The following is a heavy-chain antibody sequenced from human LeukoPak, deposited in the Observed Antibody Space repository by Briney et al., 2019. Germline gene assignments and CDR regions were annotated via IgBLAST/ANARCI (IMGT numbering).Heavy chain of an antibody. Sequence: SETLSLTCAVYGGSFSGYYWSWIRQPPGKGLEWIGEINHSGSTNYNPSLKSRVTISADTSKNQFSLKLSSVTAADTAVYYCARGRMTPFDYWGQGTLVTVSS. CDR1: GGSFSGYY. J-gene: IGHJ4*02. CDR3: ARGRMTPFDY. D-gene: IGHD2-15*01. CDR2: INHSGST. V-gene: IGHV4-34*01.